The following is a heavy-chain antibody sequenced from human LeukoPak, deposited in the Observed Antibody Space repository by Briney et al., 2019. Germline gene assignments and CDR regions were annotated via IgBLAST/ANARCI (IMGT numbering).Heavy chain of an antibody. J-gene: IGHJ4*02. Sequence: GGSLRLSCAASGFTFSSYAMSWVRQAPGKGLEWVSAISGSGGSTYYADSVKGRFTISSDNSKNTLYLQMNSLRAEDTAVYYCAKDTRYGSGSYPFDYWGQGTLVTVSS. CDR3: AKDTRYGSGSYPFDY. CDR2: ISGSGGST. CDR1: GFTFSSYA. V-gene: IGHV3-23*01. D-gene: IGHD3-10*01.